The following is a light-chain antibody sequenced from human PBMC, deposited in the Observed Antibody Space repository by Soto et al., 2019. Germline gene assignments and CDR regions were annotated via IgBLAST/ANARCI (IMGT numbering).Light chain of an antibody. Sequence: EIVMTQSPATLSVSPGEGATLSCKASQNVYNNLAWYQQRPGQPPRLLIYDASTRATGISARFSGSGYGTEFTLTISSLQSEDFATYYCQQYDNFVYTFGQGTKLEIK. J-gene: IGKJ2*01. V-gene: IGKV3-15*01. CDR3: QQYDNFVYT. CDR1: QNVYNN. CDR2: DAS.